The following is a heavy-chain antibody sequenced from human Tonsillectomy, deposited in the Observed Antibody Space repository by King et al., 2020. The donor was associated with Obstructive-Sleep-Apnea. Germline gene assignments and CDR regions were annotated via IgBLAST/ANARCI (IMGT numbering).Heavy chain of an antibody. Sequence: QLVQSGGGVVQPGRSLRLFCAASGFTFSTYAIHWVRQAPGKGLEWVAVISYDGSNKYYTDSVKGRFTISRDNSKNTLFLQMNSLRAEDTAVYFCARDNGGVFVPAAMVDYWGQGTLVTVSS. CDR2: ISYDGSNK. J-gene: IGHJ4*02. CDR3: ARDNGGVFVPAAMVDY. D-gene: IGHD2-2*01. V-gene: IGHV3-30*04. CDR1: GFTFSTYA.